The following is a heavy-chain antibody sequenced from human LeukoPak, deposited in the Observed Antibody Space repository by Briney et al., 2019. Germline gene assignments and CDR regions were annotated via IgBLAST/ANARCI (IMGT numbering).Heavy chain of an antibody. CDR3: ARSSSRYCSGGSCYSGVLGYFDY. V-gene: IGHV3-30*04. D-gene: IGHD2-15*01. CDR2: ISYDGSNK. J-gene: IGHJ4*02. Sequence: GGSLRLSCAASGFTFSGSAMHWARQAPGKGLEWVAAISYDGSNKYYADSVKGRFTISRDNSKNTLNLQMNSLRAEDTAVYYCARSSSRYCSGGSCYSGVLGYFDYWGQGTLVTVSS. CDR1: GFTFSGSA.